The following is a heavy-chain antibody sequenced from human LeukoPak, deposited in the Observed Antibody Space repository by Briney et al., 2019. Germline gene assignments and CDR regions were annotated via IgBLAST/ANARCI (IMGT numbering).Heavy chain of an antibody. CDR2: IIPIFGTA. J-gene: IGHJ4*02. V-gene: IGHV1-69*13. Sequence: ASVKVSCKTSGYTFTSYGISWVRQAPGQGLEWMGGIIPIFGTANYAQKFQGRVTITADESTSTAYMELSSLRSEDTAVYYCARPGIAAAGSLDYWGQGTLVTVSS. CDR3: ARPGIAAAGSLDY. CDR1: GYTFTSYG. D-gene: IGHD6-13*01.